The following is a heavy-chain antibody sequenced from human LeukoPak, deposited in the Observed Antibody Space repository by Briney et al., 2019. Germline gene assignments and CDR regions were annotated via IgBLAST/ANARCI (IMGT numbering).Heavy chain of an antibody. V-gene: IGHV3-23*01. D-gene: IGHD1-14*01. J-gene: IGHJ4*02. CDR1: GFTFTTYA. CDR2: ISGDGYST. Sequence: GGSLRLSCAASGFTFTTYAVHWVRQAPGMGLEWVSGISGDGYSTYYADSVKGRFTISRDNSKNTVYLQMNSLRDEDTAVYYCAKRSGPPRPEYFDYWGQGTRVTVSS. CDR3: AKRSGPPRPEYFDY.